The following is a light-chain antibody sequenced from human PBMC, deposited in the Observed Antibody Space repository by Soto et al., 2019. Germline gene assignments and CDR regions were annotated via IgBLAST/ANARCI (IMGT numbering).Light chain of an antibody. Sequence: EVVLTQSPATLSLSPGDRATLSCRASQSVNNFLAWYQQKPGQAPRLLIYDASTRATGIPARFSGSGSGTEFTLTISSLQSEDFAVYYCQQYKKWPRTFGHGTKVDIK. CDR2: DAS. J-gene: IGKJ1*01. CDR1: QSVNNF. V-gene: IGKV3-15*01. CDR3: QQYKKWPRT.